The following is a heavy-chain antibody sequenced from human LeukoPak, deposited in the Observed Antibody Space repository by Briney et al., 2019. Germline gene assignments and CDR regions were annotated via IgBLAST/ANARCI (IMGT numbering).Heavy chain of an antibody. CDR1: GFTFSDHY. Sequence: GGSLRLSCAASGFTFSDHYMDWVRQAPGKGLEWVGRTRKKVNSYTTAYAASVKGTITISRDDSKNSLYLQMNSLKTEDTAVYYCARSYGSATYPFDYWGQGTLNTVSS. CDR2: TRKKVNSYTT. V-gene: IGHV3-72*01. J-gene: IGHJ4*02. D-gene: IGHD3-10*01. CDR3: ARSYGSATYPFDY.